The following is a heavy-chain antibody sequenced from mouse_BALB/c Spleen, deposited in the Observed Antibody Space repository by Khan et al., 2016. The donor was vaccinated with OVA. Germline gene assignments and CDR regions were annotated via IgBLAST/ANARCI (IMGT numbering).Heavy chain of an antibody. J-gene: IGHJ2*01. CDR1: GYTFTNYW. V-gene: IGHV1-69*02. Sequence: QVQLKEPGAELVRPGASVKLSCKASGYTFTNYWINWVKQRPGQGLEWLGNIYPFDSYTNYNQNFKDKAALTVDKSSRAAYMQLSSPTSEDSAVFYWTRGVGYFDYWGQGTTLTVSS. D-gene: IGHD1-3*01. CDR2: IYPFDSYT. CDR3: TRGVGYFDY.